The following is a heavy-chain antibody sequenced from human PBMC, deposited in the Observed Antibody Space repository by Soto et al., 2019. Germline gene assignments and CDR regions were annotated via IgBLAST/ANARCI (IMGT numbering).Heavy chain of an antibody. D-gene: IGHD6-13*01. CDR2: ISYRGTT. J-gene: IGHJ4*02. Sequence: PSETLSLTCTVSGGSFDSSDYYWGWLRQPPGKGLEWIGSISYRGTTYYNPSLKSRLTISVDRSKNQFTLQLTSVTVADTAVYYCATSYGNAWYTYWGQGTQVTVSS. CDR1: GGSFDSSDYY. CDR3: ATSYGNAWYTY. V-gene: IGHV4-39*06.